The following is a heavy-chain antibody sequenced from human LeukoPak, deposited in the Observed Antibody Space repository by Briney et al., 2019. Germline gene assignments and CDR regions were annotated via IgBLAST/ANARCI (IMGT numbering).Heavy chain of an antibody. D-gene: IGHD6-13*01. J-gene: IGHJ4*02. CDR3: ARDGAVGIAAAGPGEFDY. CDR1: GFTFSSYA. CDR2: ISYDGSNK. V-gene: IGHV3-30-3*01. Sequence: PGRSLRLSCAASGFTFSSYAMHWVRQAPGKGLEWVAVISYDGSNKYYADSVKGRFTISRDNSKNTLYLQMNSLRAEDTAVYYCARDGAVGIAAAGPGEFDYWGQGTLVTASS.